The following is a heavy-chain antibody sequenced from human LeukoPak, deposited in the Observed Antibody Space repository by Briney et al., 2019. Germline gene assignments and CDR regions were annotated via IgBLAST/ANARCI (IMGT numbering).Heavy chain of an antibody. CDR2: TIPILGIA. CDR1: GGTFSSYA. V-gene: IGHV1-69*04. CDR3: ARPTYYYDSSGPLDY. J-gene: IGHJ4*02. D-gene: IGHD3-22*01. Sequence: SVKVSCKASGGTFSSYAISWVRQAPGQGLEWMGRTIPILGIANYAQKFQGRVTITADKSTSTAYMELSSLRSEDTAVYYCARPTYYYDSSGPLDYWGQGTLVTVSS.